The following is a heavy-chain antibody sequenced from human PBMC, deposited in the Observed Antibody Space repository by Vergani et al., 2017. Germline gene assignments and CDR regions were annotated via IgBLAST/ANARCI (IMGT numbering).Heavy chain of an antibody. Sequence: EVQLLESGGGSVQPGESLRLSCVASGFRFREHGMNWVRQAPGKGLEWVSGISGHDHRTLYADSVKGRFIISRDDSKNTLYLQMNSLRAEDTAVYYCAKLPSGRIVGPLYYFDSWGQGTLVTVSS. J-gene: IGHJ4*02. D-gene: IGHD1-26*01. CDR3: AKLPSGRIVGPLYYFDS. V-gene: IGHV3-23*01. CDR2: ISGHDHRT. CDR1: GFRFREHG.